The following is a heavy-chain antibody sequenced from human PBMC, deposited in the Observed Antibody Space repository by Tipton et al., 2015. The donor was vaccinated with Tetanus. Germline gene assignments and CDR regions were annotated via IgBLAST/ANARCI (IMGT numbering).Heavy chain of an antibody. CDR3: ARGDYYGSGTYDV. Sequence: GLVKPSETLSLTCTVSGGSISSGTYYWNWIRQPPGKGLEWIGEINYDGSTNYSPSLKSRVTLSLDTTKKQVSLKLSSVTAADTAVYYCARGDYYGSGTYDVWGQGTTVTVPS. D-gene: IGHD3-10*01. V-gene: IGHV4-39*07. CDR1: GGSISSGTYY. CDR2: INYDGST. J-gene: IGHJ6*02.